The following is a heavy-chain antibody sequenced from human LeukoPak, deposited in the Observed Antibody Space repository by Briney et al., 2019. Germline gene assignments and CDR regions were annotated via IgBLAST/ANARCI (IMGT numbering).Heavy chain of an antibody. Sequence: ASVKVSCKASGYTFTSYGISWVRQAPGQGLEWMGWISAYNGNTNYAQKLQGRVTMTTDTSTSTAYMELRSLRSDDTAVYYCARLADYCSGGSCLGYVWGQGTTVTVSS. CDR1: GYTFTSYG. V-gene: IGHV1-18*01. D-gene: IGHD2-15*01. J-gene: IGHJ6*02. CDR3: ARLADYCSGGSCLGYV. CDR2: ISAYNGNT.